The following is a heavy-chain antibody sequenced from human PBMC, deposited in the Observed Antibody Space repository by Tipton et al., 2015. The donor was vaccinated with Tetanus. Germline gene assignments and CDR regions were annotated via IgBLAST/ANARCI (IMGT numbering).Heavy chain of an antibody. D-gene: IGHD6-19*01. CDR1: GDSVRSGSYY. CDR2: VSYSGGT. CDR3: AILPKHWLAPRGAP. V-gene: IGHV4-61*01. Sequence: TLSLTCTVSGDSVRSGSYYWSWIRQPPGKGLEWLAYVSYSGGTNSNYSLKSRITVSQDTSKNQFSLRLTSVAAADTAVYYCAILPKHWLAPRGAPWGQGILVTVSS. J-gene: IGHJ5*02.